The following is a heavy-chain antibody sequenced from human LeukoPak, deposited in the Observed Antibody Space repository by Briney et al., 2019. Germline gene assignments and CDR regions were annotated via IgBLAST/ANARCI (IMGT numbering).Heavy chain of an antibody. CDR3: TRHGNRFTVTFFDY. CDR1: GGSISSSAYY. D-gene: IGHD4-17*01. Sequence: SETLSLTCTISGGSISSSAYYWGWIRQPPGKGLEWIGSIYFSGTTHYNPSLKSRVTISVDTSKNQFSLKLNSVTAADTSVYYCTRHGNRFTVTFFDYWGQGALVTVSS. V-gene: IGHV4-39*01. CDR2: IYFSGTT. J-gene: IGHJ4*02.